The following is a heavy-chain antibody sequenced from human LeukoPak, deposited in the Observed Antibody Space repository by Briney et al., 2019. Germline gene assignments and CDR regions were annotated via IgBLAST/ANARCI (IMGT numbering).Heavy chain of an antibody. CDR2: IFYSGIT. CDR1: GGSISPYY. V-gene: IGHV4-59*01. Sequence: SETLSLTCSVSGGSISPYYWSWIRQPPGEGLERSGDIFYSGITTYNPSLKSRVSISLDSPKNQFFLRLTSVTAADTAMYYCARAETLAAIYFDFWGQGRLVTVSS. CDR3: ARAETLAAIYFDF. D-gene: IGHD6-25*01. J-gene: IGHJ4*02.